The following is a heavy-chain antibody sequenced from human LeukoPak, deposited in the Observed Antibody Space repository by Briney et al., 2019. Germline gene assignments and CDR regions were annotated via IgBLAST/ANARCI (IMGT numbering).Heavy chain of an antibody. CDR3: ARDPLYYYDSSGY. CDR2: INPNSGGT. Sequence: GASVKVSCKASGYTFTGYYMHWVRQAPGQGLEWMGWINPNSGGTNYAQKFQGRVTMTRDTSISTAYMELSRLRSDDTAVYYCARDPLYYYDSSGYWGQGTLVTVSS. V-gene: IGHV1-2*02. D-gene: IGHD3-22*01. J-gene: IGHJ4*02. CDR1: GYTFTGYY.